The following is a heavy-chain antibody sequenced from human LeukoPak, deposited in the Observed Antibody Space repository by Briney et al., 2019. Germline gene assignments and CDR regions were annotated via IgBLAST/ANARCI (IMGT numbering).Heavy chain of an antibody. V-gene: IGHV3-33*01. CDR3: ARADIWGTYRIDY. CDR2: IWHDGSNK. J-gene: IGHJ4*02. D-gene: IGHD3-16*02. CDR1: GFTFRIYG. Sequence: GRSLNLSCAASGFTFRIYGMHWVRQAPGKGLEWVAGIWHDGSNKYYVDSVKGRFTISRDNSKNTLYLQMNSLRAEDTAVYYCARADIWGTYRIDYWGQGALVTVSS.